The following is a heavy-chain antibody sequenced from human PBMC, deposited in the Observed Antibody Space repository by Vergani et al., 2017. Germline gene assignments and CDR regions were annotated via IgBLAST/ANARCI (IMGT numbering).Heavy chain of an antibody. CDR1: GGSFSGYY. J-gene: IGHJ4*02. CDR3: ARGGYCNSTSCYPLDY. V-gene: IGHV4-34*01. D-gene: IGHD2-2*01. CDR2: INHSGSA. Sequence: QEQLQQWGAGLLKPSETLSLTCAVYGGSFSGYYWTWIRQPPGKGLEWIGEINHSGSANYNPSLKSRVTISVDTSKNQFSLKLTSVTAADTAVYYCARGGYCNSTSCYPLDYWGQGTLVTVSS.